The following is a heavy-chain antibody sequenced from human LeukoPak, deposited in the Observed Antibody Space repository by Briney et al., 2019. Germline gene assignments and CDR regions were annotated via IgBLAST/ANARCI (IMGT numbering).Heavy chain of an antibody. V-gene: IGHV3-73*01. D-gene: IGHD4-17*01. Sequence: GGSLRLSCATSGFTFNGSALHWVRQASGQGLEWVGRIRSKAHRYATAYAASVKGRFTASRDDSKNMAYLQMNSLKTEDTAIYYCTRRHYGDYVVDNWGQGPLVTVSS. CDR1: GFTFNGSA. CDR3: TRRHYGDYVVDN. J-gene: IGHJ4*02. CDR2: IRSKAHRYAT.